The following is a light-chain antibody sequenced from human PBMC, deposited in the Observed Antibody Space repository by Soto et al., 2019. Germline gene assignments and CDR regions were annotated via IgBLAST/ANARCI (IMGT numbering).Light chain of an antibody. CDR3: QQRINWPPVT. CDR2: DAS. J-gene: IGKJ4*01. Sequence: EIVLTQSPATLSLSPGERATLSCRASQSVSSYLAWYQQKPGQAPRLLIYDASNRATCIPARFSGSGSGTDFTLTISSREPEDFAIYYCQQRINWPPVTVGGGTRVEIK. V-gene: IGKV3-11*01. CDR1: QSVSSY.